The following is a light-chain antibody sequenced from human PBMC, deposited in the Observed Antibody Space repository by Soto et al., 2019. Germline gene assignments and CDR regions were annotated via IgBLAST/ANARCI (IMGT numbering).Light chain of an antibody. CDR3: CSLTTSHTYV. J-gene: IGLJ1*01. V-gene: IGLV2-14*02. Sequence: QSALTQPASVSGSPGQSITISCTGTSSDVGGYNLVSWYQHHPGKAPKLMIYEGSKRPSGVSNRFSGSKSGNSASLTISGLQADDEADYYCCSLTTSHTYVFGSGTKLTVL. CDR1: SSDVGGYNL. CDR2: EGS.